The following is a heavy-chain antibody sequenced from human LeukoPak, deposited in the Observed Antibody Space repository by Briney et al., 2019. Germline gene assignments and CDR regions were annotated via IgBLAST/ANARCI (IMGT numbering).Heavy chain of an antibody. D-gene: IGHD6-13*01. Sequence: SETLTLTCTVSGGSISGYFWSWIRQPPGKGLEWIGYIYYSGSSGSTHYNPSLRSRVTISVDTSKNQFSLKLSSVTAADTAVYYCARDISSSSWFSNWFDPWGQGTLVTVSS. CDR2: IYYSGSSGST. CDR1: GGSISGYF. V-gene: IGHV4-59*01. CDR3: ARDISSSSWFSNWFDP. J-gene: IGHJ5*02.